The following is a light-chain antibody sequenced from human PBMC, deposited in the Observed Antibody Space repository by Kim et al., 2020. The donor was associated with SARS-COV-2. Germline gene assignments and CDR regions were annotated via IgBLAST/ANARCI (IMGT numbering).Light chain of an antibody. V-gene: IGLV3-21*04. CDR2: YDT. CDR1: NIGDRS. J-gene: IGLJ2*01. Sequence: SYELTQPPSVSVAPGKTARITCGGNNIGDRSVHWYQQKPGQAPVVVISYDTDRPSGIPERFSGSNSGSTATLTISRVEAGDEADYFCQVWDTRTDLAAFG. CDR3: QVWDTRTDLAA.